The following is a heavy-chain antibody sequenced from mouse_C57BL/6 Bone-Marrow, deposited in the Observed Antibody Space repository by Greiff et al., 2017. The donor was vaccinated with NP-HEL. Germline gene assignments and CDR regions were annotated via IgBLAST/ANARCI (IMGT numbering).Heavy chain of an antibody. CDR2: LYYSGTI. D-gene: IGHD4-1*01. CDR3: ARDRPGGGYFDV. V-gene: IGHV3-5*01. CDR1: GISITTGNYR. Sequence: EVKLVESGPGLVKPSQTVFLTCTVTGISITTGNYRWSWIRQFPGNKLEWIGYLYYSGTITYNPSLTSRTTITIDTPNNPFFLEMNSLTAEDTATYYCARDRPGGGYFDVWGTGTTVTVSS. J-gene: IGHJ1*03.